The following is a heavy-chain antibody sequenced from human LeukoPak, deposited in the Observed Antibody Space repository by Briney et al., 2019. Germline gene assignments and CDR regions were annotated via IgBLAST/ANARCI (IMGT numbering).Heavy chain of an antibody. D-gene: IGHD3-9*01. J-gene: IGHJ5*02. CDR1: GYTFTSYY. V-gene: IGHV1-2*02. CDR2: INPNSGGT. Sequence: ASVKVSCKASGYTFTSYYMHWVRQAPGQGLEWMGWINPNSGGTNYAQKFQGRVTMTRDTSISTAYMELSRLRSDDTAVYYCASLPNPYYDILTGPPWGQGTLVTVSS. CDR3: ASLPNPYYDILTGPP.